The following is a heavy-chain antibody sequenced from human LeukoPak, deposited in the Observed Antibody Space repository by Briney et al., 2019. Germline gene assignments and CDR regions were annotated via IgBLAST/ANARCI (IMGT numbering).Heavy chain of an antibody. J-gene: IGHJ3*02. CDR3: ARDSNRAFDI. D-gene: IGHD2-2*01. CDR1: GFTFSSYW. V-gene: IGHV3-74*01. CDR2: INSDGSST. Sequence: PGGSLRLSCAASGFTFSSYWMHWGRQAPGKGRVWVSRINSDGSSTSYADSVKGRFTISRDNAKNTLYLQMNSLRAEDTAVYYCARDSNRAFDIWGQGTMVTVSS.